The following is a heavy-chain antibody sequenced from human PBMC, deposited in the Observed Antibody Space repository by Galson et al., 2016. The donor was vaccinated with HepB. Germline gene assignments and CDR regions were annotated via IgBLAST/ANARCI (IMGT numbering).Heavy chain of an antibody. V-gene: IGHV3-23*01. Sequence: SLRLSCAASGFTFGTYAMTWVRQTPGKGLEWVSSINGDGSTTHYKDSVKGRFTIPRDNSQNTLYLWMSSLRAEDSAVYYCAKRALVAGLNWFDSWGQGTLVTFSS. CDR3: AKRALVAGLNWFDS. CDR2: INGDGSTT. CDR1: GFTFGTYA. J-gene: IGHJ5*01. D-gene: IGHD6-25*01.